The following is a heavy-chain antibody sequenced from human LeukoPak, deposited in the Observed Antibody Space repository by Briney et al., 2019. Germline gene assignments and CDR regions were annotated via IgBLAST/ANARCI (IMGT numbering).Heavy chain of an antibody. CDR1: GFTFSSYS. D-gene: IGHD6-13*01. J-gene: IGHJ4*02. CDR2: ISSSSSYI. CDR3: ARAETAAAGTFDY. Sequence: RGSLRLSCAASGFTFSSYSMNWVRQAPGKGLEWVSSISSSSSYIYYADSVKGRFTISRDNAKNSLYLQMNSLRAEDTAVYYCARAETAAAGTFDYWGQGTLVTVSS. V-gene: IGHV3-21*01.